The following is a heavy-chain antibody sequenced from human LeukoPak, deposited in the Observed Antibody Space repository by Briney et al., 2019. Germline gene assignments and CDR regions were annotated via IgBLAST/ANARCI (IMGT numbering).Heavy chain of an antibody. CDR3: ARAPASGYCSGGSCSPRRYYFDY. D-gene: IGHD2-15*01. J-gene: IGHJ4*02. Sequence: SETLSLTCTVSGGSISSYYWSWIRQPPGKGLEWIGYIYYSGSTNYNPSLKSRATISVDTSKNQFSLKLSSVTAADTAVYYCARAPASGYCSGGSCSPRRYYFDYWGQGTLVTVSS. CDR1: GGSISSYY. CDR2: IYYSGST. V-gene: IGHV4-59*01.